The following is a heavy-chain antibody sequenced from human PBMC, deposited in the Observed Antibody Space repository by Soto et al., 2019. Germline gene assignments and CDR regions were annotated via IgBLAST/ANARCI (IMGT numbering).Heavy chain of an antibody. CDR2: IYNGGTT. Sequence: QVQLQESGPGLVKPSQTLSLTCTVSGGSISNVNYCWSWIRQSPDKGLEWIGHIYNGGTTYNNPSLTSRVSRSIAASNNQFSLKLSSVSAAATAVYYCARGPSGDKVDSWGQGTLVTVSS. CDR3: ARGPSGDKVDS. D-gene: IGHD7-27*01. V-gene: IGHV4-30-4*01. J-gene: IGHJ4*02. CDR1: GGSISNVNYC.